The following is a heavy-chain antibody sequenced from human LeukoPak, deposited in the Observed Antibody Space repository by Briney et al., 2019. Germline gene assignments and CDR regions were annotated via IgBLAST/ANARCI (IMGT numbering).Heavy chain of an antibody. J-gene: IGHJ6*03. D-gene: IGHD3-3*01. CDR1: GFTFSSYE. CDR2: ISSSGTTI. Sequence: GGSLRLSXAASGFTFSSYEMNWVRQAPGKGLEWVSYISSSGTTIYYADSVKGRFTISRDNAKNSLYLQMNSLRAEDTAVYYCARENKKPRDAFWGGYRGYYMDVWGKGTTVTVSS. CDR3: ARENKKPRDAFWGGYRGYYMDV. V-gene: IGHV3-48*03.